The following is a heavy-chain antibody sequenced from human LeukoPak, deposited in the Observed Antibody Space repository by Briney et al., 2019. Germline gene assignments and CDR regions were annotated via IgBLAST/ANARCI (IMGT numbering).Heavy chain of an antibody. CDR3: ATRAYVSDLYYYYGMDV. J-gene: IGHJ6*02. CDR1: GYTFTSYG. V-gene: IGHV1-18*01. D-gene: IGHD1/OR15-1a*01. Sequence: ASVKVSCKASGYTFTSYGISWVRQAPGQGLEWMGWISAYNGNTNYAQKFQGRVTMTEDTSTDTAYMELSSLRSEDTAVYYCATRAYVSDLYYYYGMDVWGQGTTVTVSS. CDR2: ISAYNGNT.